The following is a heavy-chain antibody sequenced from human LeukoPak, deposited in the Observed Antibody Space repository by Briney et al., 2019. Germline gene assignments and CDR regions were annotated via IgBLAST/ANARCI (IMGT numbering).Heavy chain of an antibody. V-gene: IGHV1-46*01. CDR2: INPTGSGT. CDR3: ARDNSVGNNAWWFDP. Sequence: ASVKVSCKASGYTFRSYGISWVRQAPGQGLEWVGLINPTGSGTLYAQKFQGRVTMTRDMSTSTDYMELSSLRFEDTAVYYCARDNSVGNNAWWFDPWGQGTLVTVSS. CDR1: GYTFRSYG. D-gene: IGHD1-26*01. J-gene: IGHJ5*02.